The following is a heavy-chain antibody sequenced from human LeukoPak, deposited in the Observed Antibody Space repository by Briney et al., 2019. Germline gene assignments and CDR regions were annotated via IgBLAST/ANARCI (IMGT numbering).Heavy chain of an antibody. CDR1: GYSISSGYY. D-gene: IGHD4-23*01. J-gene: IGHJ4*02. CDR3: ARLAHYGGNDY. Sequence: SETLSLTCTVSGYSISSGYYWGCIRQPPGKGLEWIGSIYHSASTYYNPSLKSRVTISVEASKNQVSLKLSSVTAADTAVYYCARLAHYGGNDYWGQGTLVTVSS. CDR2: IYHSAST. V-gene: IGHV4-38-2*02.